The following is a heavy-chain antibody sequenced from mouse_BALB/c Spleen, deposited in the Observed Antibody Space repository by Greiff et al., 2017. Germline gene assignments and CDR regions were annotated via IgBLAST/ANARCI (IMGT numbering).Heavy chain of an antibody. D-gene: IGHD2-3*01. CDR3: ARHDGYYGAYYAMDY. CDR2: INSNGGST. V-gene: IGHV5-6-2*01. Sequence: EVMLVESGGGLVKLGGSLKLSCAASGFTFSSYYMSWVRQTPEKRLELVAAINSNGGSTYYPDTVKGRFTISRDNAKNTLYLQMSSLKSEDTALYYCARHDGYYGAYYAMDYWGQGTSVTVSS. CDR1: GFTFSSYY. J-gene: IGHJ4*01.